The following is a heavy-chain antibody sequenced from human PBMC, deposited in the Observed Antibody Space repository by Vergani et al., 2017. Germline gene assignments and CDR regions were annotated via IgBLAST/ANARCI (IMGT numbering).Heavy chain of an antibody. CDR3: AKARRDYDSSGPG. D-gene: IGHD3-22*01. CDR1: GFTFSSYA. V-gene: IGHV3-23*04. J-gene: IGHJ4*02. Sequence: EVQLVESGGGVVQPGRSLRLSCAASGFTFSSYAMSWVRQAPGKGLEWVSAISGSGGSTYYADSVKGRFTISRDNSKNTLYLQMNSLRAEDTAVYYCAKARRDYDSSGPGWGQGTLVTVSS. CDR2: ISGSGGST.